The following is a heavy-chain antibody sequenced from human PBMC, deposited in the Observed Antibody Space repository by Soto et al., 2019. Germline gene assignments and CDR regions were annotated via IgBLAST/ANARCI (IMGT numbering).Heavy chain of an antibody. J-gene: IGHJ6*02. D-gene: IGHD2-2*01. Sequence: GGSLRLSCAASGFTFSSYWMSWVRQAPGKGLEWVANIKQDGSEKYYVDSVKGRFTISRDNAKNSLYLQMNSLRAEDTAVYYCAREGYCSSTSCYVDYGMDVWGQGTTVTVSS. CDR3: AREGYCSSTSCYVDYGMDV. V-gene: IGHV3-7*03. CDR1: GFTFSSYW. CDR2: IKQDGSEK.